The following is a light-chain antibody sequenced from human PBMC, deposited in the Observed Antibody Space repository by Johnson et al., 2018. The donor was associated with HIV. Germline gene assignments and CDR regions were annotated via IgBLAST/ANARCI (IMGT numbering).Light chain of an antibody. CDR1: SSNIGSHY. V-gene: IGLV1-51*01. Sequence: QSVLTQPPSVSAAPGQNVNISCSGGSSNIGSHYVSWYRHLPGTAPKLLISAKNKRHSGVPDRFSGSKSGPSATLGITGLQTGDEADPYCGTCASSLSAHVFGTGTKVTVL. J-gene: IGLJ1*01. CDR2: AKN. CDR3: GTCASSLSAHV.